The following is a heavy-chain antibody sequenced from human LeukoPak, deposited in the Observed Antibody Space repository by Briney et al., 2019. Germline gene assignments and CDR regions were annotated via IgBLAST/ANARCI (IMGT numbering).Heavy chain of an antibody. CDR2: ISNTDGST. Sequence: GGSLRLSCAVSGFTFSSYAMSWVRQAPGKGLEWVSIISNTDGSTYYADSVKGRFTISRDNSKNILYLQMNSLRAEDTAVYYCAKDRLWFGELFGFDYWGQGTLVTVSS. V-gene: IGHV3-23*01. CDR1: GFTFSSYA. CDR3: AKDRLWFGELFGFDY. J-gene: IGHJ4*02. D-gene: IGHD3-10*01.